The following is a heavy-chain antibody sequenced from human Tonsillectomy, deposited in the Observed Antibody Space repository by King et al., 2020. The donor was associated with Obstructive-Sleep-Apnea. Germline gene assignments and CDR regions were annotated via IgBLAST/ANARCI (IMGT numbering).Heavy chain of an antibody. CDR1: GGTFSRYY. J-gene: IGHJ6*02. Sequence: VQLQQWGAGLLKPSETLSLTCDVYGGTFSRYYWSWIRQPPGKGLEWIGEIHHSGSTNYNPSLKSRVTISGDTSTNQFSLKVTSVNAADTAVYYCARGDLQLWFGMDVWGQGTTVTVSS. CDR2: IHHSGST. CDR3: ARGDLQLWFGMDV. V-gene: IGHV4-34*01. D-gene: IGHD5-18*01.